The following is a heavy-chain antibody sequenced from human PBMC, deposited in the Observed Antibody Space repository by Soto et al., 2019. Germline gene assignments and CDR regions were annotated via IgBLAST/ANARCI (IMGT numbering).Heavy chain of an antibody. V-gene: IGHV4-31*03. CDR1: GGSISSGDYY. CDR3: ARDPADTSCYPVIFGY. Sequence: TLSLTCTVSGGSISSGDYYWSWIRQHPGKGLEWIGYIYYSGSSNYNPSLKSRVTTSVDTSKYQFSLKLSSLTAADTAVYYCARDPADTSCYPVIFGYWGQGTRGTVSS. J-gene: IGHJ4*02. CDR2: IYYSGSS. D-gene: IGHD2-2*01.